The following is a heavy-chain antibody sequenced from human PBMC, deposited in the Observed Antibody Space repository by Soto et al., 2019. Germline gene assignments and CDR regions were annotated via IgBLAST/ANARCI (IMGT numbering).Heavy chain of an antibody. CDR3: ARDRGYSGYDTPPFDY. J-gene: IGHJ4*02. V-gene: IGHV4-34*01. Sequence: SETLSLTCAVYGGSFSGYYWSWIRQPPGKGLEWIGEINHSGSTNYNPSLKSRVTISVDTSKNQFSLKLSSVTAADTAVYYCARDRGYSGYDTPPFDYWGQGTLVTVS. CDR2: INHSGST. D-gene: IGHD5-12*01. CDR1: GGSFSGYY.